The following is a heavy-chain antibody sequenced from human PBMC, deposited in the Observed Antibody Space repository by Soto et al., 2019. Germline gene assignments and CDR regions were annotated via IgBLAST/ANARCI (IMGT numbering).Heavy chain of an antibody. CDR2: ISTDGNNI. V-gene: IGHV3-30-3*01. D-gene: IGHD3-9*01. Sequence: TVGSLRLSCTASGFTFNTYAMHWVRQSPGKVLEWVAVISTDGNNIFYANSVKVRFTISRDNSKNTLFLQMTSLRVEDSAVYYCARDMEARYFFDYWGQGTLVTVS. CDR3: ARDMEARYFFDY. CDR1: GFTFNTYA. J-gene: IGHJ4*02.